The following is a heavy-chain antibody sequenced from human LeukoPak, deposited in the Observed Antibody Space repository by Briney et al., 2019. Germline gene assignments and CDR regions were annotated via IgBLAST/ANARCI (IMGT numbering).Heavy chain of an antibody. Sequence: SQTLSLTCTVSGGSISRGDYYWGWIPQPPGKGLEWIGYIYYSGSTYYNPSLKSRVTISVDTSKNQFSLKLSFVTAADTAVYSCARGEWYFDYWGQGTLVTVSS. D-gene: IGHD3-3*01. CDR2: IYYSGST. CDR1: GGSISRGDYY. J-gene: IGHJ4*02. V-gene: IGHV4-30-4*01. CDR3: ARGEWYFDY.